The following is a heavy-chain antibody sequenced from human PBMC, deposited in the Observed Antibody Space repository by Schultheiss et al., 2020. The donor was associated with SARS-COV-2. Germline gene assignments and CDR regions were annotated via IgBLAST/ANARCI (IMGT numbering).Heavy chain of an antibody. V-gene: IGHV1-69*13. Sequence: SVKVSCKASGGTFSSYAISWVRQAPGQGLEWMGGIIPIFGTANYAQKFQGRVTITADESTSTAYMELSSLRSEDTAVYYCARGVDLYSGSYSVDYWGQGTLVTVSS. CDR1: GGTFSSYA. D-gene: IGHD1-26*01. CDR2: IIPIFGTA. CDR3: ARGVDLYSGSYSVDY. J-gene: IGHJ4*02.